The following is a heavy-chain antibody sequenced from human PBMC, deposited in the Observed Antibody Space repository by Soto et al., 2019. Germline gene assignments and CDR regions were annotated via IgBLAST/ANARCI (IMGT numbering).Heavy chain of an antibody. CDR1: GYTFSNYG. J-gene: IGHJ1*01. D-gene: IGHD2-21*02. CDR2: ISAYNGKT. V-gene: IGHV1-18*04. CDR3: AREANCGSDCYSPAEYSQH. Sequence: QVQLLQSGAEVKKPGASVKVSCTASGYTFSNYGISWVRQAPGQGLAWRGWISAYNGKTYDAERLQGRVTMTTDTSTSTGYMELRSLRSNDTAVYYCAREANCGSDCYSPAEYSQHGGQGSLVTVSS.